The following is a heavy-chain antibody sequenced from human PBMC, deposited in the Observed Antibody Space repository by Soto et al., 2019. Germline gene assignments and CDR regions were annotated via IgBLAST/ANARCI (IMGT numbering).Heavy chain of an antibody. J-gene: IGHJ4*02. CDR2: IYTGGST. D-gene: IGHD2-15*01. CDR3: ASANVGLSGGGSWTMPFDF. CDR1: GGSVSNYD. Sequence: QVQLQESGPGLVKPSETLSLTCSVSGGSVSNYDWSWFRQPAGKGLEWIGRIYTGGSTNNNPSLNSRVTFSVDTSKNQVSLRLTSVTAADTAVYYCASANVGLSGGGSWTMPFDFWGQGTLVTVSS. V-gene: IGHV4-4*07.